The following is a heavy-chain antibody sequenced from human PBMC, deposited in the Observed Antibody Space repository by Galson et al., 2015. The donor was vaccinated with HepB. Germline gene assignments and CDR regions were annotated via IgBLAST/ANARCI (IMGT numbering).Heavy chain of an antibody. CDR3: ARDQSIAARPGGFDP. Sequence: SLRLSCAASGFTFSSYGMHWVRQAPGKGLEWVAVIWYDGTNKYYTDSVKGRFTISRDNSKNTLYLQMNSLRAEDTAVYHCARDQSIAARPGGFDPWGQGTLVTVSS. CDR1: GFTFSSYG. CDR2: IWYDGTNK. V-gene: IGHV3-33*01. J-gene: IGHJ5*02. D-gene: IGHD6-6*01.